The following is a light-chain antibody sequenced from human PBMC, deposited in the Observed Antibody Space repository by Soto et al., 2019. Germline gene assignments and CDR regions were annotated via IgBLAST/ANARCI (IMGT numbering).Light chain of an antibody. CDR3: YQRTDWSPIT. V-gene: IGKV3-11*01. CDR1: QSVGDY. CDR2: DAS. Sequence: TLLTQSPATLSLSPGERASLSCRASQSVGDYLAWYQQKPGQAPRLLLYDASNRAAGVPYRFRDSGSGTEYTLTIISSEPEDFCAYYCYQRTDWSPITFGQGTRLEIK. J-gene: IGKJ5*01.